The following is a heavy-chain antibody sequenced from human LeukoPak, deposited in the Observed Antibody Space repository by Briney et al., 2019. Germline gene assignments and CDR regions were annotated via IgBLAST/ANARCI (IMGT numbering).Heavy chain of an antibody. V-gene: IGHV3-21*01. CDR1: GFTFSSNS. Sequence: GGSLRLSCAASGFTFSSNSMNWVRQAPGKGLEWVSSISSSSSYIYYADSVKGRFTISRDNAKNSLYLQMNSLRAEDTAVYYCAREISYDYVWGSYRYLDYWGQGTLVTVSS. CDR2: ISSSSSYI. J-gene: IGHJ4*02. CDR3: AREISYDYVWGSYRYLDY. D-gene: IGHD3-16*02.